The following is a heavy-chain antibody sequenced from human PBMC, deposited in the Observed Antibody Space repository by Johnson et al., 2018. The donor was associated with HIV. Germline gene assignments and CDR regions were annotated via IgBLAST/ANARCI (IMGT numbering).Heavy chain of an antibody. V-gene: IGHV3-66*02. CDR2: IYSGGNT. D-gene: IGHD5-18*01. CDR3: ARDGRDLVTRGGFDV. Sequence: VQLVESGGGLVKPGGSLRLSCAVSGFTFSDYYMSWIRQAPGKGLEWVSVIYSGGNTYYADSVKGRFTISRDNSRNMLYLQMNSLRPEDTAVYYCARDGRDLVTRGGFDVWGPGTVVTVSS. CDR1: GFTFSDYY. J-gene: IGHJ3*01.